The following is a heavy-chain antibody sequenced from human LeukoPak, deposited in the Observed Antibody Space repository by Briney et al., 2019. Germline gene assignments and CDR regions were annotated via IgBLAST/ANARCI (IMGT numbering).Heavy chain of an antibody. V-gene: IGHV3-21*01. J-gene: IGHJ5*02. CDR2: ISSSSSYI. CDR1: GFTFSSYS. D-gene: IGHD3-22*01. Sequence: GGSLRLSCAASGFTFSSYSMNWVRQAPGKGLEWVSSISSSSSYIYYADSVKGRFTISRDNAKNSLYLQMNSLRAEDTAVYYCAGYDSSGGGIATWGQETLVTASS. CDR3: AGYDSSGGGIAT.